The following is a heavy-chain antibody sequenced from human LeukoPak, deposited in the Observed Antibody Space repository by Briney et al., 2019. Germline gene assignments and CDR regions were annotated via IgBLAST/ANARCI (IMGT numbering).Heavy chain of an antibody. J-gene: IGHJ4*02. CDR2: IWYDGSNK. CDR1: GFTFSSYG. CDR3: ARDHSSGYYLRYYFDY. D-gene: IGHD3-22*01. V-gene: IGHV3-33*08. Sequence: GGSLRLSCAASGFTFSSYGMHWVRQAPGKGLEWVAVIWYDGSNKYYADSVKGRFTISRDNSKNTLYLQMNSLRAEDTAVHYCARDHSSGYYLRYYFDYWGQGTLVTVSS.